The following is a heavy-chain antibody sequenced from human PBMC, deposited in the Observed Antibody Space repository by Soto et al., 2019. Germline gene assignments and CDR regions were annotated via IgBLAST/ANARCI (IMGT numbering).Heavy chain of an antibody. D-gene: IGHD6-6*01. V-gene: IGHV5-10-1*01. Sequence: PGESLKISCKGSGYSFTSYWISWVRQMPGKGLEWMGRIDPSDSYTNYSPSFQGHVTISADKSISTAYLQWSSLKASDTAMYYCARHEVRSSRHYGMDVWGQGTTVTVSS. CDR1: GYSFTSYW. J-gene: IGHJ6*02. CDR3: ARHEVRSSRHYGMDV. CDR2: IDPSDSYT.